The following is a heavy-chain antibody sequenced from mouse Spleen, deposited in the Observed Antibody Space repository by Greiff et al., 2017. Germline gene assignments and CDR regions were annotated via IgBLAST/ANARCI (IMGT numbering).Heavy chain of an antibody. Sequence: VQLQQSGAELVKPGASVKLYCTASGFNIKDYYMHWVKQRTEKGLEWIGRIDPEDGETKYAPKFQGKATITADTSSNTAYLQLSSLTSEDTAVYYCANYYGSSYNVMDYWGQGTSVTVSS. D-gene: IGHD1-1*01. J-gene: IGHJ4*01. CDR3: ANYYGSSYNVMDY. V-gene: IGHV14-2*01. CDR1: GFNIKDYY. CDR2: IDPEDGET.